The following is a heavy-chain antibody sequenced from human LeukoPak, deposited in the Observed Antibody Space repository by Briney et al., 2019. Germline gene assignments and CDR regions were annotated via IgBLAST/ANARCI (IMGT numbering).Heavy chain of an antibody. Sequence: PSETLSLTCAVYGGSFSGYYWSWIRQPPGKGLEWIGEIYHSGSTNYNPSLKSRVTISVDKSKNQFSLKLSSVTAADTAVYYCAGLTPEGLCYWGQGTLVTVSS. CDR1: GGSFSGYY. J-gene: IGHJ4*02. V-gene: IGHV4-34*01. D-gene: IGHD3/OR15-3a*01. CDR2: IYHSGST. CDR3: AGLTPEGLCY.